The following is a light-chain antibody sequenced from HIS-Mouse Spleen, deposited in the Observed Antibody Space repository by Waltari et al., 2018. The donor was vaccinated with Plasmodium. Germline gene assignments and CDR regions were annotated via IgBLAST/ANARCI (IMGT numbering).Light chain of an antibody. J-gene: IGLJ2*01. CDR1: SSNIGNTY. CDR3: GTWDSSLSAGVV. V-gene: IGLV1-51*01. Sequence: QSVLTPPPSVSAAPGQKVTISCSGSSSNIGNTYVSCYQQLPGTAPKLLIYDNNKRPSGIPDRFSGSKSGTSATLGITGLQTGDEADYYCGTWDSSLSAGVVFGGGTKLTVL. CDR2: DNN.